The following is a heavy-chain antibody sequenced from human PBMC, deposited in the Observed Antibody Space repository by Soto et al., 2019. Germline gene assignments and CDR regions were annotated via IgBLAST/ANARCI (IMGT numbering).Heavy chain of an antibody. J-gene: IGHJ5*02. V-gene: IGHV5-10-1*01. CDR2: IDPSDSYT. D-gene: IGHD1-26*01. CDR3: QRHLVGLYSRSYYDYKWFDP. Sequence: GESLKISFKGSGYSFTSYLISWVRQMPVKGLEWMGRIDPSDSYTNYSPSFQGHVTISADKSISTAYLQWSSLKASDTAMYYCQRHLVGLYSRSYYDYKWFDPFGQGILVTFYS. CDR1: GYSFTSYL.